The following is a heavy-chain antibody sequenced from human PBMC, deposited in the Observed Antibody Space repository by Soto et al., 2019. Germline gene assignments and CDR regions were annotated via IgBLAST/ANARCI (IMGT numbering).Heavy chain of an antibody. CDR2: IYYSGST. D-gene: IGHD1-1*01. Sequence: SETLSLTCTVSGGSISSGGYYWSWIRQHPGKGLEWIGYIYYSGSTYYNPSLKSRVTISVDTSKNQFSLKLSSVTAADTAVYYCARGRWTGIHRLCYFDYWGQGTLVTVSS. V-gene: IGHV4-31*03. J-gene: IGHJ4*02. CDR1: GGSISSGGYY. CDR3: ARGRWTGIHRLCYFDY.